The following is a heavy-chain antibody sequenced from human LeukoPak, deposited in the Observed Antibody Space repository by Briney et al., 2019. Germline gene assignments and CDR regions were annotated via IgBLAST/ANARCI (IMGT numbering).Heavy chain of an antibody. Sequence: ASVKVSCKASGYTFTGYYMHWVRQAPGQGLEWMGWINPNSGVTNYAQKFQGRVTMTRDTSISTAYMELSRLRSDDTAVYYCAREVIEYSSGWYYFDYWGQGTLVTVSS. V-gene: IGHV1-2*02. CDR2: INPNSGVT. J-gene: IGHJ4*02. CDR3: AREVIEYSSGWYYFDY. CDR1: GYTFTGYY. D-gene: IGHD6-19*01.